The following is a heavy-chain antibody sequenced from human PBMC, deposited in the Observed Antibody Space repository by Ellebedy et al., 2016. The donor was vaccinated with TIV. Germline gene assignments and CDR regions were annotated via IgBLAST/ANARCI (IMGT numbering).Heavy chain of an antibody. D-gene: IGHD3-10*02. CDR3: ARYNVRRVRFDF. Sequence: RVTISVDTSKNQFSLKLSSVTAADTAVYYCARYNVRRVRFDFWGQGTLVTVSS. J-gene: IGHJ4*02. V-gene: IGHV4-59*10.